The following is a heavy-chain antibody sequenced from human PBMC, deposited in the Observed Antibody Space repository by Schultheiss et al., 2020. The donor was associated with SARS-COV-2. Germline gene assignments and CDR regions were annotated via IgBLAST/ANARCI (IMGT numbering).Heavy chain of an antibody. J-gene: IGHJ4*02. CDR1: GGSISSSNW. Sequence: SETLSLTCAVSGGSISSSNWWSWVRQPPGKGPEWIGEVFHNGKTNYNPSFRSRVTISIDTSRNQFSLKLSSVTDADTAVYYCARAGRAIAAAGIDYWGQGTLVTVSS. CDR3: ARAGRAIAAAGIDY. D-gene: IGHD6-13*01. V-gene: IGHV4-4*02. CDR2: VFHNGKT.